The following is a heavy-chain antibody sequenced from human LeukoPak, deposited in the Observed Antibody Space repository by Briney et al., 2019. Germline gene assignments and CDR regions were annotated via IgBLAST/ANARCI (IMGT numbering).Heavy chain of an antibody. J-gene: IGHJ3*02. CDR1: GGSFSDYF. V-gene: IGHV4-34*01. Sequence: PSETLSLTCSASGGSFSDYFWSWIRQSPGKGLEWIGEIDDGGNTNYNPSLMSRVIVSMEKSKKQFSLVMRSVAAADTAVYYCARFSRITWGDWGDAFDIWGQGTTVIVSS. CDR2: IDDGGNT. CDR3: ARFSRITWGDWGDAFDI. D-gene: IGHD2-21*02.